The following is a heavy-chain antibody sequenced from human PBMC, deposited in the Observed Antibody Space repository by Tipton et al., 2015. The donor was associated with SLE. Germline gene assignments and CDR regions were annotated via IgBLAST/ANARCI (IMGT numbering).Heavy chain of an antibody. V-gene: IGHV3-21*01. CDR3: AKEGW. J-gene: IGHJ4*02. Sequence: GSLRLSCAASGFTLSSYAMSWVRQAPGKGLVWVSRISRDGSNTYYADSVEGRFTISRDNAKNSLFLQMDSLRADDTAVYYCAKEGWWGQGTLVTVSS. CDR2: ISRDGSNT. CDR1: GFTLSSYA. D-gene: IGHD2-15*01.